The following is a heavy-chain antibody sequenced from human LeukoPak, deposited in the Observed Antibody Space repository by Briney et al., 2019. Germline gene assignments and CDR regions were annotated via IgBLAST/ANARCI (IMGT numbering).Heavy chain of an antibody. Sequence: GGSLRPSCAASGFTLTVYWMHWVRQTPGKGLVWVSRLSSDGTNTNYADSVKGRFTISRDNAKNTLYLQMSSLRVEETAIYYCVKSLSGAFDLWGQGTMVTVSS. D-gene: IGHD1-26*01. CDR3: VKSLSGAFDL. CDR2: LSSDGTNT. V-gene: IGHV3-74*01. CDR1: GFTLTVYW. J-gene: IGHJ3*01.